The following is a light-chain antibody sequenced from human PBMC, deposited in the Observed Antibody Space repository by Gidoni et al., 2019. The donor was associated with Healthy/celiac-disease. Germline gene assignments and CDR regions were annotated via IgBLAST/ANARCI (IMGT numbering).Light chain of an antibody. J-gene: IGKJ4*01. Sequence: EIVLTQSPGTLSLSPGERATLSCRASQRVSSSYLAWYQQKPGQAPRLLIYGASSRATGIPDRFSGSGSGTDFTLTISRLVPEDFAVYYCQQYGSSPFLTFGGGTKVEIK. V-gene: IGKV3-20*01. CDR2: GAS. CDR3: QQYGSSPFLT. CDR1: QRVSSSY.